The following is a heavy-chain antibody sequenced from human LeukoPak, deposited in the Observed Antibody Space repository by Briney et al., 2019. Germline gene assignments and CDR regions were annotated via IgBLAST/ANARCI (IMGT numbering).Heavy chain of an antibody. D-gene: IGHD3-22*01. J-gene: IGHJ4*02. V-gene: IGHV3-7*04. CDR2: IKQDGSEK. CDR3: ARDLRPRDSSGYYY. Sequence: GGSLRLSCAGSGFTFSNAWMSWVRQAPGKGLEWVANIKQDGSEKYLVDSVKGRFTISRDNAKNSLYLQMNSLRAEDTAVYYCARDLRPRDSSGYYYWGQGTLVTVSS. CDR1: GFTFSNAW.